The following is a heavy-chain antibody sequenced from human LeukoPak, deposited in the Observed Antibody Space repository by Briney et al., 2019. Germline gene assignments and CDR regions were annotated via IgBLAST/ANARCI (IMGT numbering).Heavy chain of an antibody. V-gene: IGHV4-38-2*01. Sequence: SETLSLTCAVSGYSISSGYYWGWIRQPPGKGLEWIGSIYHSGSTYYNPSLKSRVIISVDTSKNQFSLKLSSVTAADTAVYYCARLCSTSCYLDPWGQGTLVTVSS. CDR3: ARLCSTSCYLDP. CDR1: GYSISSGYY. J-gene: IGHJ5*02. D-gene: IGHD2-2*01. CDR2: IYHSGST.